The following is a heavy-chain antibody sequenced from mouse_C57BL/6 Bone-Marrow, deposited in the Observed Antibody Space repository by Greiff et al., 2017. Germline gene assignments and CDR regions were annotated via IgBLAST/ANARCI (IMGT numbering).Heavy chain of an antibody. CDR3: ARFPSIYYYGSRSYWYFDV. CDR2: INPSNGGT. V-gene: IGHV1-53*01. CDR1: GYPFTSYW. J-gene: IGHJ1*03. D-gene: IGHD1-1*01. Sequence: QVQLQQPGPELVKPGASVKLSCKASGYPFTSYWLHWVKQRPGQGIEWIGNINPSNGGTNYNEKFKSKATLTVDKSSSTAYMQLSSLTSEDSAVYYCARFPSIYYYGSRSYWYFDVWGTGTTVTVSA.